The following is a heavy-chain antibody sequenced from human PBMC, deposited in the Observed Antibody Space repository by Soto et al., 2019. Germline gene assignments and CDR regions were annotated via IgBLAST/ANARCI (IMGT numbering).Heavy chain of an antibody. CDR3: ARGIATGQLDP. CDR1: GYTVTRYT. V-gene: IGHV1-3*01. CDR2: INPDNGKT. Sequence: ASVKVSCKACGYTVTRYTMNVVRQAPGQRLEWMGWINPDNGKTKSSQKFQDRVIITRDTSASTAYMDLSSLRSEDTAVYYCARGIATGQLDPWGQGTLVTVSS. J-gene: IGHJ5*02. D-gene: IGHD2-15*01.